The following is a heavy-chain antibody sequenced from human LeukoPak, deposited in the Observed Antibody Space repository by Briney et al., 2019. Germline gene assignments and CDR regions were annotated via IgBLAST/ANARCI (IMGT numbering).Heavy chain of an antibody. CDR1: GYTSTSHD. CDR2: MYPSDNT. D-gene: IGHD3-3*02. J-gene: IGHJ3*02. CDR3: ARYAQHYGFDI. Sequence: GASVTVSCKASGYTSTSHDINWVRQATGRGLEWLGWMYPSDNTGYAQKFQGRVTLTRDRSINTAYMELSSLRSEDTAVYYCARYAQHYGFDIWGQGTMVTVSA. V-gene: IGHV1-8*01.